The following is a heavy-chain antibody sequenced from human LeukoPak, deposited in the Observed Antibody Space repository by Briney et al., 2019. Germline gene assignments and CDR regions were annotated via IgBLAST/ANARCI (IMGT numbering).Heavy chain of an antibody. Sequence: PSETLSLTCAVSGYSISSGYYWGWVRQPPGKGLEWIGSIYHSGSTYYNPSLKGRVTISVDTSKSQFSLKLSSVTAADTAVYYCARAVTNIDYWGQGTLVTVSS. V-gene: IGHV4-38-2*01. J-gene: IGHJ4*02. CDR3: ARAVTNIDY. CDR2: IYHSGST. D-gene: IGHD4-17*01. CDR1: GYSISSGYY.